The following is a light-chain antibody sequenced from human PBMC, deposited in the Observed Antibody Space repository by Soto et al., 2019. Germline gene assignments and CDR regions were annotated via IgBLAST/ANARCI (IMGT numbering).Light chain of an antibody. CDR1: QDISNY. CDR2: DAS. J-gene: IGKJ2*01. Sequence: DIQMTQSPSSLSASVGDRVTITCQASQDISNYLNWYQQKPGKAPKLLINDASRLQPGVPSRFSGSGSGTDFTFTISSLQPEDIATYYCQHYDNVPYTFGQGTKLEIK. V-gene: IGKV1-33*01. CDR3: QHYDNVPYT.